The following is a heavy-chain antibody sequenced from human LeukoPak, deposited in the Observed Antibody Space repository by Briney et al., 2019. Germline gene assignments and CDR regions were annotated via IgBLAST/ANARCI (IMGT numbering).Heavy chain of an antibody. CDR3: AREGAEYSSSFFPVDY. V-gene: IGHV3-21*01. D-gene: IGHD6-6*01. J-gene: IGHJ4*02. CDR2: ISSSSNYI. Sequence: GGSLRLSCAASGFTFSSYSMNWVRQAPGKGLEWVSSISSSSNYIYYADSVKGRFTISRDNAKNSLYLQMNSLRAEDTAVYYCAREGAEYSSSFFPVDYWGQGTLVTVSS. CDR1: GFTFSSYS.